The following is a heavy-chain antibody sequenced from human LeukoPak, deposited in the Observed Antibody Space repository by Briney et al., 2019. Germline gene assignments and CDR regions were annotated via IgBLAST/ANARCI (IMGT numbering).Heavy chain of an antibody. CDR1: GGTFSSYA. Sequence: ASVTVSCKASGGTFSSYAISWVRQAPGQGLEWMGGIIPIFGTANYAQKFQGRVTITADESTSTAYMELSSLRSEDTAVYYCARESIAARNNWFDPWGQGTLVTVSS. D-gene: IGHD6-6*01. CDR2: IIPIFGTA. V-gene: IGHV1-69*13. J-gene: IGHJ5*02. CDR3: ARESIAARNNWFDP.